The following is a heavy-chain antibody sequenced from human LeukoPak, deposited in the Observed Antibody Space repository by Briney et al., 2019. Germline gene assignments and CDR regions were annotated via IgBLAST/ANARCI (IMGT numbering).Heavy chain of an antibody. CDR1: GGSFSGYY. V-gene: IGHV4-34*01. D-gene: IGHD3-22*01. CDR2: INHSGST. J-gene: IGHJ4*02. Sequence: SETLSLTCAVYGGSFSGYYWSWIRQPPGKGLEWIGEINHSGSTNYNPSLKSRVTISVGTSKNQFSLKLSSVTAADTAVYYCARKGSQITVIVGSYYFDYWGQGTLVTVSS. CDR3: ARKGSQITVIVGSYYFDY.